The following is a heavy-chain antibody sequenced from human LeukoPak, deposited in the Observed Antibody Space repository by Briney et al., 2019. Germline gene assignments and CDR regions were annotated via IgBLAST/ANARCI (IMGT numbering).Heavy chain of an antibody. CDR1: GFTFSSYA. CDR3: AKIVVVVAATHDAFDI. CDR2: ISGSGGST. J-gene: IGHJ3*02. Sequence: GGSLRLSCAASGFTFSSYAMSWVRQAPGKGLEWVSAISGSGGSTYYADSVKGRFTISRDNSKNTLYLQTNSLRAEGTAVYYCAKIVVVVAATHDAFDIWGQGTMVTVSS. D-gene: IGHD2-15*01. V-gene: IGHV3-23*01.